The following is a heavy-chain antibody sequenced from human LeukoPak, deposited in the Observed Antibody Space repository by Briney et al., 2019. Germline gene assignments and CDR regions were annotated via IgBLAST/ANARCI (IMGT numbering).Heavy chain of an antibody. Sequence: PSETLSLTCAVSGGSISSSSYYWGWIRQPPGKGLEWIGSIYYSGSTYYNPSLKSRVTISVDTSKNQFSLKLSSVTAADTAVYYCARLRYYYDSSGSNTLFDYWGQGTLVTVSS. CDR3: ARLRYYYDSSGSNTLFDY. CDR1: GGSISSSSYY. J-gene: IGHJ4*02. CDR2: IYYSGST. D-gene: IGHD3-22*01. V-gene: IGHV4-39*01.